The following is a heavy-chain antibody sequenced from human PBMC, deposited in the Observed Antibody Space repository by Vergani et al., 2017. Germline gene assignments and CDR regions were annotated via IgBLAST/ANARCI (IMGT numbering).Heavy chain of an antibody. CDR3: ARGQDDILTGRWAYYYYGMDV. Sequence: QLVQSGAEVKKPGSSVKVSCKASGFTFTSSAVQWVRQARGQRLEWIGWIVVGSGNTNYAQKFQERVTITRDMSTSTAYMELSSLRSEDTAVYYCARGQDDILTGRWAYYYYGMDVWGQGTTVTVSS. D-gene: IGHD3-9*01. V-gene: IGHV1-58*01. J-gene: IGHJ6*02. CDR2: IVVGSGNT. CDR1: GFTFTSSA.